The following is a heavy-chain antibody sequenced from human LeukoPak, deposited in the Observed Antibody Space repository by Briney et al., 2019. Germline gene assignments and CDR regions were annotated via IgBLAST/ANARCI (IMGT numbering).Heavy chain of an antibody. CDR2: ISSSSSTI. CDR3: ARALRLVSYYYYGMDV. J-gene: IGHJ6*02. D-gene: IGHD5-12*01. CDR1: RFTFSSYS. V-gene: IGHV3-48*01. Sequence: PGGSLRLSCAASRFTFSSYSMNWVRQAPGKGLEWVSYISSSSSTIYYADSVKGRFTISRDNAKNSLYLQMNSLRAEDTAVYYCARALRLVSYYYYGMDVWGQGTTVTVSS.